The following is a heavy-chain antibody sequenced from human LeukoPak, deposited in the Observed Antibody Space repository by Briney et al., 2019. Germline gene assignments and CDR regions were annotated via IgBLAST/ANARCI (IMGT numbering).Heavy chain of an antibody. CDR2: INHSGGT. CDR3: AKSNGYGLIDI. V-gene: IGHV4-34*01. Sequence: SETLSLTCAVYGESFSGFYWSWVRQMSGKGLEWIGEINHSGGTNYNPSLKSRVTISLDTSRNQFSLRLNSVTAADTAVYYCAKSNGYGLIDIWGQGTMVTVSS. CDR1: GESFSGFY. D-gene: IGHD3-10*01. J-gene: IGHJ3*02.